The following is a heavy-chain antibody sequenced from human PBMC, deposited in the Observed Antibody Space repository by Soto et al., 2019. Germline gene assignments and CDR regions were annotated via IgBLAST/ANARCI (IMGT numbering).Heavy chain of an antibody. Sequence: SVKVSCKASGGTFSSYTISWVRQAPGQGLEWMGRIIPILGIANYAQKFQGRVTITADKSTSTAYMELSSLRSEDTAVYYCARVGPGRLVQLTLRGYYYYYGMDVWGQGTTVTV. CDR2: IIPILGIA. V-gene: IGHV1-69*02. CDR3: ARVGPGRLVQLTLRGYYYYYGMDV. CDR1: GGTFSSYT. D-gene: IGHD2-2*01. J-gene: IGHJ6*02.